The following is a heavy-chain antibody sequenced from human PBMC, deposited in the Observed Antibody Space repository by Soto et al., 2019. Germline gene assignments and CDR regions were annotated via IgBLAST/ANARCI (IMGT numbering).Heavy chain of an antibody. J-gene: IGHJ6*02. V-gene: IGHV2-5*01. Sequence: QITLKASGPTLVKPTQTLTLTCTFSGFSLSTGGVGVGWVRQPPGKAPEWLALIYWNDDKRYSPSLNSRLTITKDTSKNQVVLTMSNMDPVDTATYYCGGYSGLTGYHGYGMDVWGQGTTVTVSS. D-gene: IGHD3-9*01. CDR3: GGYSGLTGYHGYGMDV. CDR1: GFSLSTGGVG. CDR2: IYWNDDK.